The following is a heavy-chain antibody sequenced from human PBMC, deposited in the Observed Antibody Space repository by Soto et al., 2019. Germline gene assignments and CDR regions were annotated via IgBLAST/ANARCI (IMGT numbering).Heavy chain of an antibody. V-gene: IGHV1-46*01. CDR2: FLASGGNT. D-gene: IGHD3-3*01. J-gene: IGHJ4*02. CDR3: ARGGATLFGVIDS. Sequence: ASVKVSCKASGYSFFSYYIHWVRQAPGQGLEWMGRFLASGGNTDYAQRFRGRISMTRDTSTTNTVSLELASLTSDDTAVYYCARGGATLFGVIDSWGQGTRVTVSS. CDR1: GYSFFSYY.